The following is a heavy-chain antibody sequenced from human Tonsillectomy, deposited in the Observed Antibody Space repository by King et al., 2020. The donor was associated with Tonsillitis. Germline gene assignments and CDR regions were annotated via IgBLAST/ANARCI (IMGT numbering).Heavy chain of an antibody. J-gene: IGHJ4*02. CDR3: ARDRSPNYGDAPFDY. CDR2: IGSRSHFI. D-gene: IGHD4-17*01. CDR1: GFTFSTYS. V-gene: IGHV3-21*01. Sequence: DVQLVESGGGLVEPGGSLRLSCAASGFTFSTYSMNWVRQAPGKGLEWVSSIGSRSHFIYYAESFKGRFTISRDNAKNSLYLQMNSLRVEDTAVYYCARDRSPNYGDAPFDYWGQGALVTGSS.